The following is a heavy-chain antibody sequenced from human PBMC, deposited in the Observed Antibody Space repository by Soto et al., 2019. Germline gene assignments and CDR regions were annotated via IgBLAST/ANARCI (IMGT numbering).Heavy chain of an antibody. D-gene: IGHD3-22*01. V-gene: IGHV1-69*13. CDR2: IIPIFGTA. J-gene: IGHJ3*02. CDR1: GGTFSSYA. CDR3: ARTYYYDSSGYYHDAFDI. Sequence: SVKVSCKASGGTFSSYAISWVRQAPGQGLEWMGGIIPIFGTANYAQKFQGRVTITADESTSTAYMELSSLRSEDTAVYYCARTYYYDSSGYYHDAFDIWGQGTMVTVS.